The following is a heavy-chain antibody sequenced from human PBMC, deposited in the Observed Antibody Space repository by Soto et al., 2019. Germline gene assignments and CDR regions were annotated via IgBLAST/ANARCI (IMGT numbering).Heavy chain of an antibody. CDR1: GGSINSDDYH. V-gene: IGHV4-30-4*08. CDR3: DREDDVGDGLAV. J-gene: IGHJ6*04. Sequence: SETLSLTCTASGGSINSDDYHWTWIRQSPGKGLEWIGYIYHSGAILYNPSFKSRLAISVDTSKNPFSLHLSSVTDTDTAVYFCDREDDVGDGLAVWGNGTTVPVSP. CDR2: IYHSGAI. D-gene: IGHD1-1*01.